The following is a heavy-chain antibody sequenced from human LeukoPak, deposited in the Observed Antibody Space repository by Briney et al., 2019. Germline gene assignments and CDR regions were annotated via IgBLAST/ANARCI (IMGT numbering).Heavy chain of an antibody. CDR1: GFTFSSYE. J-gene: IGHJ6*04. CDR3: ARDLPITMVRGVILSGGMDV. Sequence: PGGSLRLSCAASGFTFSSYEMNWVRQAPGKGLEWVSYISSSGRTIHYADSVKGRFTISRDNAKNSLYLQMNSLRAEDTAVYYCARDLPITMVRGVILSGGMDVWGKGTTVTVSS. V-gene: IGHV3-48*03. D-gene: IGHD3-10*01. CDR2: ISSSGRTI.